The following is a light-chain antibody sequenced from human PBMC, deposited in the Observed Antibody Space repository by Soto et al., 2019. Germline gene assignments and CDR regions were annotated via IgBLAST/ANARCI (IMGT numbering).Light chain of an antibody. Sequence: EIVMTQSPATLSVYHGEGATLSCRASQGIGDTLAWYQQKPGQTPRLLIYDTSIRATGVPARFSGSRSGAEFTLTISSLQSEDFAVYYCQHYVTWPLTFGGGTKVDIK. CDR1: QGIGDT. CDR2: DTS. CDR3: QHYVTWPLT. J-gene: IGKJ4*01. V-gene: IGKV3-15*01.